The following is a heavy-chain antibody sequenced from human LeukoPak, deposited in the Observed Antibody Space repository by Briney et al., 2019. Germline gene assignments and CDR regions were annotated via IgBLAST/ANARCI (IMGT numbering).Heavy chain of an antibody. J-gene: IGHJ4*02. CDR2: IKSDGSST. CDR3: ARRFY. Sequence: SGGSLSLSCAASGFTFSNYWMHWVRQARGKGPVWVSRIKSDGSSTRFADSVQGRFTISRDNGKNTLYLQMNSLRAEDTAVYYCARRFYWGQGTLVTVSS. CDR1: GFTFSNYW. V-gene: IGHV3-74*01.